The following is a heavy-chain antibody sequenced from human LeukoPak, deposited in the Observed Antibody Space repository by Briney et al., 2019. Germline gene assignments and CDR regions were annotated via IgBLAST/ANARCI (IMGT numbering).Heavy chain of an antibody. V-gene: IGHV4-34*01. Sequence: KPSETLSLTCAVYGGSFSDYDWSWIRQPPGKGLEWIGEINQSGSTNCDPSLKSRVSMSIDTSKSQFSLNLRSVTAADTAVYYCARYVTVRTGTTRASFDYWGQGTLVTVSS. CDR1: GGSFSDYD. D-gene: IGHD1-1*01. CDR3: ARYVTVRTGTTRASFDY. CDR2: INQSGST. J-gene: IGHJ4*02.